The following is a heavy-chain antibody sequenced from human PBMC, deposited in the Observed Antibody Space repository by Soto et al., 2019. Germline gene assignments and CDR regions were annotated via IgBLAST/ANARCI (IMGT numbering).Heavy chain of an antibody. CDR2: MYHSGRT. D-gene: IGHD2-2*02. Sequence: SEILSLTCAVSGGSISDGGDCWSWIRQPPGKGLEWIGYMYHSGRTYYNPSLKSRVTISVDTSKNQFSLKLSSVTAADTAVYYCARGYCSSTICYIWDNWFDPWGQGTLVTVSS. V-gene: IGHV4-61*08. J-gene: IGHJ5*02. CDR1: GGSISDGGDC. CDR3: ARGYCSSTICYIWDNWFDP.